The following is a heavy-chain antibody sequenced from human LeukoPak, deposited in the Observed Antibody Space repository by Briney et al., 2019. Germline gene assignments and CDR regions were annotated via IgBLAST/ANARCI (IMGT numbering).Heavy chain of an antibody. Sequence: GASVKVSCKASGYTFTGYYMHWVRQAPGQGLEWMGWINPNSGGTNYAQKFQGRVTMTRDTSISTAYMELNSLRSDDTAVYYCARDRNSGSSLDIWGQGTMLTVSS. CDR2: INPNSGGT. D-gene: IGHD6-6*01. V-gene: IGHV1-2*02. J-gene: IGHJ3*02. CDR1: GYTFTGYY. CDR3: ARDRNSGSSLDI.